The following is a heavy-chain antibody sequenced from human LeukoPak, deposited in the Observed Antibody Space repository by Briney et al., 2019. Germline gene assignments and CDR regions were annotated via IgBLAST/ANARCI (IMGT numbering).Heavy chain of an antibody. J-gene: IGHJ3*02. V-gene: IGHV4-39*01. CDR3: ARHWYYDFWSGYYPFDI. D-gene: IGHD3-3*01. CDR1: GGSISSSSYY. CDR2: IYYSGST. Sequence: PSETLSLTRTVSGGSISSSSYYWGWIRQPPGKGLEWIVSIYYSGSTYYNPSLKSRVTISVDTSKNQLSLKLSSVTAADTAVYYCARHWYYDFWSGYYPFDIWGQGTMVTVSS.